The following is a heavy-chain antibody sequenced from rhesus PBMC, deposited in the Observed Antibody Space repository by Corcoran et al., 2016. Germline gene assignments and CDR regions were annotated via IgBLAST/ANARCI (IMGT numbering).Heavy chain of an antibody. CDR2: ITYSGST. CDR1: GGSISSGYYY. Sequence: QVQLQESGPGLVKPSETLTLTCAASGGSISSGYYYWSWMRQPPGKGLEWIGYITYSGSTSYNPSLKSRVTISRDTSKNQFSLKLSSVTAADTAVYYCARVTVAAYYFDYWGQGVLVTVSS. V-gene: IGHV4-122*02. J-gene: IGHJ4*01. D-gene: IGHD4-29*01. CDR3: ARVTVAAYYFDY.